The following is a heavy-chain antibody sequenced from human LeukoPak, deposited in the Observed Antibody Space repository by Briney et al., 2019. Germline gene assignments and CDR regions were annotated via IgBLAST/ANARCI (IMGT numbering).Heavy chain of an antibody. CDR3: ALVMITSGPFDY. D-gene: IGHD3-16*01. Sequence: PGGSLRLSCAASGFTFSSYSMNWVRQAPGKGLEWVAAISYDGGNKDYADSVKGRFTISRENSKNTLYMQMNSLRSDDTALYYCALVMITSGPFDYWGQGTLVIVSS. J-gene: IGHJ4*02. V-gene: IGHV3-30*03. CDR2: ISYDGGNK. CDR1: GFTFSSYS.